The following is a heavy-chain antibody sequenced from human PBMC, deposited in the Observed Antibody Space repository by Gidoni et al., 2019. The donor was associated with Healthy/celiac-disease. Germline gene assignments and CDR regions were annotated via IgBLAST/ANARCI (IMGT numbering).Heavy chain of an antibody. Sequence: EVQLLESVGGLVQPGGSLRLSRAASGFTFSSYAMSWVRQAPGKGLEWGSAISGSGGSTYYADSVKGRFTISRDNSKNTLYLQMNSLRAEDTAVYYCAKDTDLYDYYGMDVWGQGTTVTVSS. CDR3: AKDTDLYDYYGMDV. V-gene: IGHV3-23*01. J-gene: IGHJ6*02. CDR1: GFTFSSYA. CDR2: ISGSGGST. D-gene: IGHD2-8*01.